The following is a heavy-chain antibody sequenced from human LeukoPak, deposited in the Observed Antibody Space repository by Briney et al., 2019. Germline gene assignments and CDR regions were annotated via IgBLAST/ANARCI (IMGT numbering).Heavy chain of an antibody. Sequence: SETLSLTCTVYGGSFSGYYWSWIRQPPGKGLEWIGEINHSGSTNYNPSLESRVTISVDTSKNQFSLKLSSVTAADTAVYYCARGAELPDYWGQGTLVTVSS. V-gene: IGHV4-34*01. CDR1: GGSFSGYY. CDR3: ARGAELPDY. CDR2: INHSGST. D-gene: IGHD2-15*01. J-gene: IGHJ4*02.